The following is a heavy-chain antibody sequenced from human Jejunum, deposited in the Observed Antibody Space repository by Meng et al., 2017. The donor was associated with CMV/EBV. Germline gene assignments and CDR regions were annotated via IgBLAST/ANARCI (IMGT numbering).Heavy chain of an antibody. CDR3: VREGCDSASVD. Sequence: AAAGCTVSNYGRNWRSKEQGKGMEWVAKKKKDGSEKYDEDTVKGRCTISRDNTKNSLYLQMNSLRAEDTALYYCVREGCDSASVDWGQGTLVTVSS. CDR1: GCTVSNYG. CDR2: KKKDGSEK. V-gene: IGHV3-7*01. J-gene: IGHJ4*02. D-gene: IGHD2-21*02.